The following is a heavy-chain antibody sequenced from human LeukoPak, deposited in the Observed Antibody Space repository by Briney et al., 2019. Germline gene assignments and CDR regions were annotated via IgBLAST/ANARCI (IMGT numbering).Heavy chain of an antibody. CDR3: ARIGDYLNFDY. Sequence: GGSLRLSCAASGFTFSSYAMSWVRQAPGKGPEWVSAISGSGGSTYYADSVKGRFTISRDNSKNTLYLQMNSLRAEDTAVYYCARIGDYLNFDYWGQGTLVTVSS. V-gene: IGHV3-23*01. CDR1: GFTFSSYA. CDR2: ISGSGGST. D-gene: IGHD4-17*01. J-gene: IGHJ4*02.